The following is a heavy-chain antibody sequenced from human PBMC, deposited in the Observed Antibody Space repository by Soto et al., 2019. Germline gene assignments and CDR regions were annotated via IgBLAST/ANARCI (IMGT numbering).Heavy chain of an antibody. CDR2: IIPILGIA. V-gene: IGHV1-69*08. CDR3: AREEYYYGSGAFFDY. J-gene: IGHJ4*02. CDR1: GGTFSSYT. Sequence: QVQLVQSGAEVKKPASSVKVSCKACGGTFSSYTIRWVRQAPGQGLERMGRIIPILGIANYAQKFQGRVTITADKSTSTAYMELSSLRSEDTAVYYCAREEYYYGSGAFFDYWGQGTLVTVSS. D-gene: IGHD3-10*01.